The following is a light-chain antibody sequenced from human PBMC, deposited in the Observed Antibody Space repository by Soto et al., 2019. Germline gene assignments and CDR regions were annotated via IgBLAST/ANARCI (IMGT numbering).Light chain of an antibody. CDR1: QSLLHSNGYNY. CDR2: LGS. J-gene: IGKJ1*01. V-gene: IGKV2-28*01. CDR3: MQALQIRVE. Sequence: SVMTQFPLSLSFTPGEPASISCRSSQSLLHSNGYNYLDWYVQNPGQSPQLLIYLGSNRASGVPDRFSGSGSGTDLTLKISRVAAEDVGVYYCMQALQIRVEFGQGTKVEIK.